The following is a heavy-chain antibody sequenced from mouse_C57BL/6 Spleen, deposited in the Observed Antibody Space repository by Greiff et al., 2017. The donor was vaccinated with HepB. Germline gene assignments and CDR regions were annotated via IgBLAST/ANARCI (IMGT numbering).Heavy chain of an antibody. CDR1: GYSFTDYN. CDR2: INPNYGTT. CDR3: ARCEKNLYGNHDYAMDY. D-gene: IGHD2-1*01. J-gene: IGHJ4*01. Sequence: VQLKQSGPELVKPGASVKISCKASGYSFTDYNMNWVKQSNGKSLEWIGVINPNYGTTSYNQKFKGKATLTVDQSSSTAYMQLNSLTSEDSAVYYCARCEKNLYGNHDYAMDYWGQGTSVTVSS. V-gene: IGHV1-39*01.